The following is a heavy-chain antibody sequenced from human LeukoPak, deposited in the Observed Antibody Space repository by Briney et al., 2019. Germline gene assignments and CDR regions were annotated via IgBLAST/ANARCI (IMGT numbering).Heavy chain of an antibody. D-gene: IGHD3-10*01. V-gene: IGHV1-8*01. CDR2: MNPNSGNT. J-gene: IGHJ5*02. CDR3: ARRALGNGELFP. CDR1: GYTFTSHD. Sequence: GASVKVSCKASGYTFTSHDINWVRQATGQGLEWMGWMNPNSGNTGYAQKFQGRVIMTRDTAINTAYMELHSLRSEDTAVYYCARRALGNGELFPWGQGTLVTVSS.